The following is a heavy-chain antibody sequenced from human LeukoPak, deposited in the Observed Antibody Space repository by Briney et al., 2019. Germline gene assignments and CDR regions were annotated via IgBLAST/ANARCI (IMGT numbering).Heavy chain of an antibody. D-gene: IGHD2-2*01. CDR1: GSTLTGSF. J-gene: IGHJ4*02. Sequence: ASVSLCRKAAGSTLTGSFLHRGRQAPGQGFEWMGWINPSDGGTNYAPKFQGRVTMTRDTSISTAFMDLSRLTSDDTAVYFCAHSDKCTTCSIDYWGQGTLVIVSS. CDR3: AHSDKCTTCSIDY. CDR2: INPSDGGT. V-gene: IGHV1-2*02.